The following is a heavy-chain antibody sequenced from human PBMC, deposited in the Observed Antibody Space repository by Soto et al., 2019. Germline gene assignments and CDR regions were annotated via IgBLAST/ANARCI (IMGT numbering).Heavy chain of an antibody. Sequence: GGSLRLSXAASGFTFSNYAMHWVRQAPGKGLEWVAVISYDGSSKYYADSVKGRFTIARDNSKNTLYLQMNSLRAEDTAVYYCAREPAYYYDSSGYSVPFGYWGQGTLVTVSS. V-gene: IGHV3-30-3*01. CDR3: AREPAYYYDSSGYSVPFGY. D-gene: IGHD3-22*01. J-gene: IGHJ4*02. CDR1: GFTFSNYA. CDR2: ISYDGSSK.